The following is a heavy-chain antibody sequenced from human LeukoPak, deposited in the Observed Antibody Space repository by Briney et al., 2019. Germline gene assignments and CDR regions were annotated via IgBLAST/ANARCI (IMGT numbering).Heavy chain of an antibody. V-gene: IGHV4-34*01. D-gene: IGHD6-19*01. CDR1: GGSFSGYY. Sequence: SQTLSLTCAVYGGSFSGYYWSWIRQPPGKGLEWIGEINHSGSTNYNPSLKSRVTISVDTSKNHSSLKLSSVTAADTAVYYCARRRLVLGYFQHWGQGTLVTVSS. CDR3: ARRRLVLGYFQH. J-gene: IGHJ1*01. CDR2: INHSGST.